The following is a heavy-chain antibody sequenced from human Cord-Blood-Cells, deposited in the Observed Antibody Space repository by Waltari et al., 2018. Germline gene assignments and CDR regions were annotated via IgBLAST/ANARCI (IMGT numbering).Heavy chain of an antibody. Sequence: EVQLVESGGGLVKPGGSLRLSCAASGFTFSNAWMSWVRQAPGKGRGWFGRIKSKTDGGTTDYAAPVKGRFTISRDDSKNTLYLQMNSLKTEDTAVYYCTTDLYYFDYWGQGTLVTVSS. J-gene: IGHJ4*02. CDR2: IKSKTDGGTT. CDR1: GFTFSNAW. D-gene: IGHD3-16*01. V-gene: IGHV3-15*01. CDR3: TTDLYYFDY.